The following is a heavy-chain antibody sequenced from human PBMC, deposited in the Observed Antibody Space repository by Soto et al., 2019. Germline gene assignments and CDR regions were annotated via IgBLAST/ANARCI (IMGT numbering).Heavy chain of an antibody. Sequence: SETLSLTCTVSGGSISSGGYYWSWIRQHPGKGLEWIGYIYYSGSTYYNPSLKSRVTISVDTSKNQFSLKLSSVTAADTAVDYCARGTRRQRPVPFDYWGQGTLVTVSS. D-gene: IGHD3-10*01. CDR2: IYYSGST. V-gene: IGHV4-31*03. CDR1: GGSISSGGYY. CDR3: ARGTRRQRPVPFDY. J-gene: IGHJ4*02.